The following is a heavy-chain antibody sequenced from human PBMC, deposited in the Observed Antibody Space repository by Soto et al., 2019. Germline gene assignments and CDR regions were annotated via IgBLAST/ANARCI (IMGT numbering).Heavy chain of an antibody. CDR1: GFTFSTSA. Sequence: DVQLVESGGGLVKPGGSLRLSCEASGFTFSTSAMHWVRQAPGKGLEWVASINSGSSHVKYADSVKGRFTISRDNANNSLSLHLSILRVDDTAIYYCARGGGSLNYWGQGTLVTVSS. J-gene: IGHJ4*02. CDR3: ARGGGSLNY. V-gene: IGHV3-21*02. D-gene: IGHD2-15*01. CDR2: INSGSSHV.